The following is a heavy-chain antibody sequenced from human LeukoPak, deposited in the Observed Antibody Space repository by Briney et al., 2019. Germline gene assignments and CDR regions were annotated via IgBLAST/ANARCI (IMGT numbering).Heavy chain of an antibody. CDR2: INHSGST. D-gene: IGHD6-13*01. CDR3: ARGGTAAAPDY. V-gene: IGHV4-34*01. CDR1: GGSFSGYY. J-gene: IGHJ4*02. Sequence: PSETLSLTCAVYGGSFSGYYWSWIRQPPGKGLEWIGEINHSGSTNYNPSLKSRVTISVDTSKNQFSLKLSSVTAADTAVHYCARGGTAAAPDYWGQGTLVTVSS.